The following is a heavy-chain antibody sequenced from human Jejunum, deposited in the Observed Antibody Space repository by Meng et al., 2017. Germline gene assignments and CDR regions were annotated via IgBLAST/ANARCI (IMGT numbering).Heavy chain of an antibody. J-gene: IGHJ3*01. CDR2: INSAGSIDAGGSGT. Sequence: ESLKILCAASGFTLSHYFMHWVRPVPGKGLMWVSRINSAGSIDAGGSGTLSAASVMGRFTIPRDDAKNTLYLQKNSLRSEDTAVYSCARPCEGYSFDAFDLWGQGTMVTVSS. V-gene: IGHV3-74*01. CDR3: ARPCEGYSFDAFDL. CDR1: GFTLSHYF. D-gene: IGHD5-18*01.